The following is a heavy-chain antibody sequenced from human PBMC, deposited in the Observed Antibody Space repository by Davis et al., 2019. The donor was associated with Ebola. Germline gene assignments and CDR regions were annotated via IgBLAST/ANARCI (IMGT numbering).Heavy chain of an antibody. CDR1: AGTFSSYT. Sequence: SAQVSCKASAGTFSSYTTSWVRQAPAQGLEWTGRNIPILGLTNYAPKFQARVTITADKSTSTAYMEVGSLRSDDTAVYYCARAQFPTTRDHWGQGTLVTVSS. CDR2: NIPILGLT. V-gene: IGHV1-69*02. CDR3: ARAQFPTTRDH. J-gene: IGHJ4*02. D-gene: IGHD1-1*01.